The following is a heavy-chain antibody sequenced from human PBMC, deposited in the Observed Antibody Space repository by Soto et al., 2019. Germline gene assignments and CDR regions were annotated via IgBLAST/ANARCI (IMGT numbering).Heavy chain of an antibody. CDR2: INTYDGDT. V-gene: IGHV1-18*01. J-gene: IGHJ1*01. D-gene: IGHD3-22*01. CDR3: ARDDCVSISCYIAN. Sequence: QVQLVQSGAEVKKPGASVKVSCKASGYTFTSYGINWVRQAPGQGLEWMGWINTYDGDTKYAQKLQGRVTMATDTSSSTDYKGLMSLSPDDTAMYYCARDDCVSISCYIANWGQGALVTVSS. CDR1: GYTFTSYG.